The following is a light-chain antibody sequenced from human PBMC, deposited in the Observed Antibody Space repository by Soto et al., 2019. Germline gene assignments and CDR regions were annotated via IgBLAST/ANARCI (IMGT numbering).Light chain of an antibody. CDR3: QQYSSYWT. J-gene: IGKJ1*01. V-gene: IGKV1-5*03. Sequence: DIQITQSPSTLPASVGDRVTITCRASQSISTWLAWYQQKPGKAPNLLIYKASYLASGIPSRFSGGGSGTEFTLTISSLQPDDFATYYCQQYSSYWTLGQGTKVDIK. CDR2: KAS. CDR1: QSISTW.